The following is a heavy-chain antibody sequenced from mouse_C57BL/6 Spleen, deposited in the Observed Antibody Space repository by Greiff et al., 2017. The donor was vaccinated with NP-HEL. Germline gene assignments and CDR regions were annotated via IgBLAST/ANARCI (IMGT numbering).Heavy chain of an antibody. CDR3: ATRCSGDVDD. CDR1: GFSLTSYG. CDR2: IWSGGST. J-gene: IGHJ1*03. D-gene: IGHD3-3*01. Sequence: QVQLQQSGPGLVQPSQSLSITCTVSGFSLTSYGVHWVRQSPGKGLEWLGVIWSGGSTNYNAAFIYSLSISKDNSKTHVFFKMHSLQADDTAIYYCATRCSGDVDDWGTGTTVTVSS. V-gene: IGHV2-2*01.